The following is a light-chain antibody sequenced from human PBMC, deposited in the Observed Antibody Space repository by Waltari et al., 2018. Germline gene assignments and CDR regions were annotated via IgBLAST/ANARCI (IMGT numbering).Light chain of an antibody. J-gene: IGKJ4*01. V-gene: IGKV2D-29*01. Sequence: DIVMTQTPLSLSVTPGQPASISCKSSQSLLHSNGKTYFYWYLQKPGKPPQGLIYEVSNRFPGVPTRFSGSGSGTDFTLRISRVEAEDVGVYYCMQTMQLPTFGGGTKVEI. CDR3: MQTMQLPT. CDR2: EVS. CDR1: QSLLHSNGKTY.